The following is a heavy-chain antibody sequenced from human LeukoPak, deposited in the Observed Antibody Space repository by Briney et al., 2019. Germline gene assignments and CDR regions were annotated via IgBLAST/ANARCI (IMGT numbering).Heavy chain of an antibody. CDR2: IYPGDSDT. J-gene: IGHJ4*02. D-gene: IGHD4-11*01. CDR3: ARLGSCRNNTSNAFDY. CDR1: GYRFTSYW. V-gene: IGHV5-51*01. Sequence: GGSLKISGKGSGYRFTSYWIGWVGQMPGKGLDGMGIIYPGDSDTRYSPSFQGQATLSADKSTNPAYLQWSSLKPSDPATFYFARLGSCRNNTSNAFDYWGQGTLVTVSS.